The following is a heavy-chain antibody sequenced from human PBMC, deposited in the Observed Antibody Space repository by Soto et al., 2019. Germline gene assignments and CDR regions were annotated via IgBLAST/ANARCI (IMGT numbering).Heavy chain of an antibody. CDR2: IYPGDSDT. Sequence: GESLKISCKSSGYSLASHWVAWVRQMPEKGLEWIGTIYPGDSDTKYSSAFRGHVTISADTSVSTAYLQWRSLGATDSAIYYCARYSGSYWHYLDFWGQGTLVTVSS. J-gene: IGHJ4*02. CDR1: GYSLASHW. V-gene: IGHV5-51*01. D-gene: IGHD1-26*01. CDR3: ARYSGSYWHYLDF.